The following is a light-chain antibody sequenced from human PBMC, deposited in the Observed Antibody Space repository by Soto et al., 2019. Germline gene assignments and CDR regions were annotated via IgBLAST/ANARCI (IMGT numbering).Light chain of an antibody. J-gene: IGKJ1*01. V-gene: IGKV3-20*01. CDR3: KQYRSSSGT. CDR2: GAS. Sequence: EIVLTQSPGTLSLSPGERATLSCRASQSISSSYLVWYQQKPGQAPRLLMYGASSRASGIADRFSGSGSGTDFTVTISRLEPEDFAGYYCKQYRSSSGTFGQGTKVEI. CDR1: QSISSSY.